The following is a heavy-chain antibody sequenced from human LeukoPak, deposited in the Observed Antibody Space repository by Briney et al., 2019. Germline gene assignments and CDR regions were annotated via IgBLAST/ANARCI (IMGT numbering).Heavy chain of an antibody. CDR3: ARDRSYYTGGMDV. Sequence: SETLSLTCAVSGGSISNYYWSWIRQPPGKGLEWIGYIFYSGSTKYNPSLKSRVTISVDTSKNQFSLKLSSVTAADTAVYYCARDRSYYTGGMDVWGQGTTVTVSS. D-gene: IGHD3-10*01. CDR2: IFYSGST. CDR1: GGSISNYY. J-gene: IGHJ6*02. V-gene: IGHV4-59*01.